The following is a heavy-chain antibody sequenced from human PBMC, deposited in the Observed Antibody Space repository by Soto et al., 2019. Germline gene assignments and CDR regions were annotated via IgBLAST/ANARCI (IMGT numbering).Heavy chain of an antibody. CDR3: ARNNYAPRGNWFEP. Sequence: SETQSLTCSVSGGSISGYYWNWIRQPAGKGLEWIGRIYTSGSTTYNPSLKSRVTVSVDTSKNQFSLKLNSVTAADTAIYYCARNNYAPRGNWFEPWGQGTLVTV. CDR1: GGSISGYY. D-gene: IGHD2-2*01. CDR2: IYTSGST. V-gene: IGHV4-4*07. J-gene: IGHJ5*02.